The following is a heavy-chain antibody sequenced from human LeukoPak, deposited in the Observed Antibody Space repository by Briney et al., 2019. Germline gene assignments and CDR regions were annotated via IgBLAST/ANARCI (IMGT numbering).Heavy chain of an antibody. D-gene: IGHD6-6*01. CDR2: IIPVFGTA. V-gene: IGHV1-69*13. Sequence: SVKVSCKASGGTFSSYAISWVRQAPGQGLEWMGGIIPVFGTANYAQKFQGRVTITADESTSTAYMELSSLRSEDTAVYYCARVLGSSSSAFDYWGQGTLATVSS. J-gene: IGHJ4*02. CDR1: GGTFSSYA. CDR3: ARVLGSSSSAFDY.